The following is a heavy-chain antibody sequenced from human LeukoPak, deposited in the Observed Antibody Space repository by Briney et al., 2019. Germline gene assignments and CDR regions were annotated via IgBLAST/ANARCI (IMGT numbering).Heavy chain of an antibody. V-gene: IGHV3-23*01. D-gene: IGHD3-22*01. Sequence: PGGSPRLSCAASGFTFSSYAMSWVRQAPGKGLEWVSAISGSGGSTYYADSVKGRFTISRDNSKNTLYLQMNSLRAEDTAVYYCAKGVTYYYDSSGYYVDYWGQGTLVTVSS. CDR1: GFTFSSYA. J-gene: IGHJ4*02. CDR2: ISGSGGST. CDR3: AKGVTYYYDSSGYYVDY.